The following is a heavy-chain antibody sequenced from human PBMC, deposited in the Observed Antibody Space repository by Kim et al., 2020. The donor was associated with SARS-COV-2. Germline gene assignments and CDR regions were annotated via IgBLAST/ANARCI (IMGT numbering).Heavy chain of an antibody. Sequence: GGSLRLSCAASGFTLSIYWMSWVRQAPGKGLDWVANINRDGNETYYVDSVKGRFTISRDNAKNTLYLQMNSLRAEDTAVYYCAKWGNKRLNYDHWGQGTL. D-gene: IGHD7-27*01. J-gene: IGHJ4*02. V-gene: IGHV3-7*01. CDR2: INRDGNET. CDR1: GFTLSIYW. CDR3: AKWGNKRLNYDH.